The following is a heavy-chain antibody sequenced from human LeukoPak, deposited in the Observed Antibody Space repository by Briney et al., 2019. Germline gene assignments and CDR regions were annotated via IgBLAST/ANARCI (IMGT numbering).Heavy chain of an antibody. D-gene: IGHD6-13*01. J-gene: IGHJ6*03. Sequence: GSLRLSCAASGFTVSSNYMSWVRQPPGKGLEWIGEINHSGSTNYNPSLKSRVTISVDTSKNQFSLKLSSVTAADTAVYYCARAFSSSWYRDPQYYMDVWGKGTTVTISS. CDR1: GFTVSSNY. CDR3: ARAFSSSWYRDPQYYMDV. CDR2: INHSGST. V-gene: IGHV4-34*01.